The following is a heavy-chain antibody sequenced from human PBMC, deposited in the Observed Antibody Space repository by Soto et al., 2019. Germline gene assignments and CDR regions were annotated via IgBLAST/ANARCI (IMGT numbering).Heavy chain of an antibody. J-gene: IGHJ4*02. Sequence: PSETLSLTCTVSGGSISNSSYYWGWIRQPPGKGLEWIGSIYYSGSTYYNPSLKSRVTISVDTSKNQFSLKLSSVTAADTAVYYCARHTPGISISDHWGEGTLVTVS. CDR3: ARHTPGISISDH. CDR1: GGSISNSSYY. CDR2: IYYSGST. D-gene: IGHD2-15*01. V-gene: IGHV4-39*01.